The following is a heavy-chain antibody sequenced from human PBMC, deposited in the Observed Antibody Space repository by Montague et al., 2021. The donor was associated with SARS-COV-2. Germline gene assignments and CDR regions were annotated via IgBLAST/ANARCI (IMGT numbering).Heavy chain of an antibody. D-gene: IGHD7-27*01. CDR2: TLHRTEWNY. CDR3: ARVRHLGRGMDV. CDR1: GDSVVELRRR. V-gene: IGHV6-1*01. Sequence: CAISGDSVVELRRRSEGHTYELQSRFEFVCRTLHRTEWNYHYADSVKSRITIDPDTSKNQVSLQLRSVTPEDTAVYFCARVRHLGRGMDVWGQGTTVTVSS. J-gene: IGHJ6*02.